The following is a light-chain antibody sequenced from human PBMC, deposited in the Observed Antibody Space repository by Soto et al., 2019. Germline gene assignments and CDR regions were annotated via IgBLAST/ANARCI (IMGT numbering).Light chain of an antibody. CDR3: GTWDSSLSAV. J-gene: IGLJ1*01. V-gene: IGLV1-51*01. CDR1: SSNIGNNF. CDR2: DNN. Sequence: QSVLTQPPSVSAPPGQKVTISCSGSSSNIGNNFVSWYQQLPGTAPKLLTYDNNRRASGIPARFSASKSGTSATLGITGLQTGDEADYYCGTWDSSLSAVFGTGTKLTVL.